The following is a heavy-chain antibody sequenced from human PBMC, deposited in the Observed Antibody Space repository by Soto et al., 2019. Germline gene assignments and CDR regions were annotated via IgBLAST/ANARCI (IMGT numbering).Heavy chain of an antibody. V-gene: IGHV1-2*04. Sequence: GASVKVSCKASGYTFTGYYMHWVRQAPGQGLEWMGWINPNSGGTNYAQKFQGWVTMTRDTSISTAYMELSRLRSDDTAVYYCARDPHYYGAWSYYNINWFDPWGKGTLVT. D-gene: IGHD3-10*01. CDR3: ARDPHYYGAWSYYNINWFDP. J-gene: IGHJ5*02. CDR2: INPNSGGT. CDR1: GYTFTGYY.